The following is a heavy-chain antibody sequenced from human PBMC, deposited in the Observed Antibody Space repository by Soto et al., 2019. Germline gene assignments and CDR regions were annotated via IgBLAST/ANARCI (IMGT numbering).Heavy chain of an antibody. J-gene: IGHJ4*02. CDR3: ATIGPY. V-gene: IGHV3-33*01. CDR2: IWFDGSNK. CDR1: GFTFSSYG. Sequence: PGGSLRLSCAASGFTFSSYGMHWVRQAPGKGLEWVAVIWFDGSNKFYADTERGRFTISRDNSKNTVSLQMNSLRDEDSAAYYCATIGPYWGQGTLVTVSS.